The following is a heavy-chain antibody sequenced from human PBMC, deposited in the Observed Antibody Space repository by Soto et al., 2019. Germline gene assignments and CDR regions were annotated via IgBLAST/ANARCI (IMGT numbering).Heavy chain of an antibody. D-gene: IGHD3-10*01. J-gene: IGHJ6*02. CDR3: ARDLVTMVRGAITTYGMDV. Sequence: QVQLVQSGAEVKKPGSSVKVSCKASGGTFSSYAISWVRQAPGQGLEWMGGIIPIFGTANYAQKFQGRVTITADESTSTAYMELSSLRSEDTAVYYCARDLVTMVRGAITTYGMDVWGQGTTVTVSS. CDR2: IIPIFGTA. V-gene: IGHV1-69*01. CDR1: GGTFSSYA.